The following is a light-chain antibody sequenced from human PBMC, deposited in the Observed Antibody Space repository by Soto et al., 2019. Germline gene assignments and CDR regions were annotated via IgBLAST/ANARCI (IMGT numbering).Light chain of an antibody. V-gene: IGLV2-14*01. Sequence: QSALTQPTSASGSPGQSVTISCTGTSSDVGGYNYVSWSPQHPGKAPKLMIYDVSNRPSGVSNRFSGSKSGNTASLTISGLQAEDEADSFCSSYTSRNTVTGVFGGGTKLTVL. CDR1: SSDVGGYNY. CDR3: SSYTSRNTVTGV. CDR2: DVS. J-gene: IGLJ2*01.